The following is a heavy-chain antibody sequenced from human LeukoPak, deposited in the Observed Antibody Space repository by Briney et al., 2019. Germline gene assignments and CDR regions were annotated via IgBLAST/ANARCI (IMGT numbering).Heavy chain of an antibody. CDR3: AREWVHTAMVPYFGN. V-gene: IGHV1-69*13. Sequence: SVNVSCKASGGTFSSYAIRWVRQDPGPRLEWIGGIIPIFGTADYAQKFHGRVTITADECTSTAYTVLTSLRPEDTAVYFCAREWVHTAMVPYFGNSGHRTLVTASS. CDR1: GGTFSSYA. D-gene: IGHD5-18*01. CDR2: IIPIFGTA. J-gene: IGHJ4*01.